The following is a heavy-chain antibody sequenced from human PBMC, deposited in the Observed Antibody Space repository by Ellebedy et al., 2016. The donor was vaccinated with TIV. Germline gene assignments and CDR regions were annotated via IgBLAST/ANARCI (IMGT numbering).Heavy chain of an antibody. CDR2: IIPLFGTA. Sequence: AASVKVSCKASGGTVSGNDITWVRQAPGQGLEWMGGIIPLFGTANYAQKFQGRVTIIADEFTNTAYMELSSLRSDDTAVYYCARDLFPFVFDSWGQGTLVTVSS. CDR1: GGTVSGND. D-gene: IGHD3-10*01. CDR3: ARDLFPFVFDS. V-gene: IGHV1-69*13. J-gene: IGHJ4*02.